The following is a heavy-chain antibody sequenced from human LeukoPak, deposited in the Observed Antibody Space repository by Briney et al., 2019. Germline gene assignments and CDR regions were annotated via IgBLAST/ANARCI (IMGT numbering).Heavy chain of an antibody. CDR1: GGSISSSSYY. J-gene: IGHJ4*02. Sequence: PSETLSLTCTVSGGSISSSSYYWGWIRQPPGKGLEWIGSIYYSGSTYYNPSLKSRVTISVDTSKNQFSLKLSSVTAADTAVYYCARHDSTLPPPHDAYCGGDCYSGRWGQGTLVTVSS. CDR3: ARHDSTLPPPHDAYCGGDCYSGR. D-gene: IGHD2-21*01. V-gene: IGHV4-39*01. CDR2: IYYSGST.